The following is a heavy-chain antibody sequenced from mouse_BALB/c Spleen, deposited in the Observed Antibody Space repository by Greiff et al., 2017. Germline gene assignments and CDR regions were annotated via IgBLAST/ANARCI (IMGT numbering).Heavy chain of an antibody. Sequence: QVQLKQSGPELVKPGASVKISCKASGYAFSSSWMNWVKQRPGQGLEWIGRIYPGDGDTNYNGKFKGKATLTADKSSSTAYMQLSSLTSVDSAVYFCARSAATGWFAYWGQGTLVTVSA. CDR1: GYAFSSSW. CDR3: ARSAATGWFAY. CDR2: IYPGDGDT. J-gene: IGHJ3*01. V-gene: IGHV1-82*01. D-gene: IGHD1-2*01.